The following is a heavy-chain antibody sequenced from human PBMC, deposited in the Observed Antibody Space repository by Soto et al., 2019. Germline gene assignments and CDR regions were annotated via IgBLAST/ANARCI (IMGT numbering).Heavy chain of an antibody. J-gene: IGHJ4*02. D-gene: IGHD2-21*02. Sequence: QVQLVQSGAEVKKPGSSVKVSCKASGGTFSSYTISWVRQAPGQGLEWMGRIIPILGIANYAQKFQGRVTITADKSTSTAYMELRSLRSEDTAVYYCAREGVQGVVVTTDYWGQGTLVTVSS. CDR3: AREGVQGVVVTTDY. CDR1: GGTFSSYT. CDR2: IIPILGIA. V-gene: IGHV1-69*08.